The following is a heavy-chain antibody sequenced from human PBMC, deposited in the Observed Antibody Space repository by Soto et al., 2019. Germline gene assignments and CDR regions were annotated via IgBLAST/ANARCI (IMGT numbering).Heavy chain of an antibody. J-gene: IGHJ4*02. CDR1: GFTFSSYA. D-gene: IGHD3-16*02. V-gene: IGHV3-23*01. Sequence: PGGSLRLSCAASGFTFSSYAMSWVRQAPGKGLEWVSAISGIGGSTYYADSVKGRFTISRDNSKNTLYLQMNSLRAEDTAVYYCAKDYFDYVWGSYRLWGQGTLVTVPQ. CDR3: AKDYFDYVWGSYRL. CDR2: ISGIGGST.